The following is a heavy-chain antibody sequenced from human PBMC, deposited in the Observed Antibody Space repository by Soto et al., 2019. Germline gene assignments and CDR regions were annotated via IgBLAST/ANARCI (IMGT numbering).Heavy chain of an antibody. Sequence: ASVKVSCKASGYTFTGYYMHWVRQAPGQGLEWMGWINPNSGGTNYAQKFQGWVTMTRDTSISTAYMELSRLRSDDTAVYYCARSGIAARPNYYYYMDVWGKGTTVTVSS. D-gene: IGHD6-6*01. CDR3: ARSGIAARPNYYYYMDV. CDR2: INPNSGGT. J-gene: IGHJ6*03. V-gene: IGHV1-2*04. CDR1: GYTFTGYY.